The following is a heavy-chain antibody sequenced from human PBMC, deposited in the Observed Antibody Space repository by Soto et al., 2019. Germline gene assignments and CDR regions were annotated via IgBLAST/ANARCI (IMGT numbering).Heavy chain of an antibody. CDR2: ISAYNGDT. CDR3: ARHYYDSSGGDAFDI. CDR1: GYTFTSYG. J-gene: IGHJ3*02. D-gene: IGHD3-22*01. Sequence: GASVKVSCKASGYTFTSYGISWVRQAPGQGLEWMGWISAYNGDTNYAQKLQGRVTMTTDTSTSTAYMELRSLRSDDTAVYYCARHYYDSSGGDAFDIWGQGTMVTVSS. V-gene: IGHV1-18*04.